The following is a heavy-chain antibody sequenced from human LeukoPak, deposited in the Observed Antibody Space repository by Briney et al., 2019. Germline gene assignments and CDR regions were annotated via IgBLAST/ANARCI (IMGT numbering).Heavy chain of an antibody. D-gene: IGHD6-13*01. V-gene: IGHV1-2*02. CDR2: INPNSGGT. CDR3: ARDQWYSSSWYVSYYYYYMDV. Sequence: GASVKVSCKASGYTFTSYYMHWVRQAPGQGLEWMGWINPNSGGTNYAQKFQGRVTMTRDTSISTAYMELSRLRSDDTAVYYCARDQWYSSSWYVSYYYYYMDVWGKGTTVTVSS. CDR1: GYTFTSYY. J-gene: IGHJ6*03.